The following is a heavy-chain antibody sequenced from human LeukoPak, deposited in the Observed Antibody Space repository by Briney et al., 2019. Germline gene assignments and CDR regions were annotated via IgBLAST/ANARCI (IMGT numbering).Heavy chain of an antibody. Sequence: ASVKLSCKASGATVSSYAISWVRQAPGQGLEWMGGIIPIFGTANYAQKFQGRVTTTADKSTSTAYMELSSLRSEDTAVYYCARLGTPPSYWYFDLWGRGTLVTVSS. CDR1: GATVSSYA. CDR3: ARLGTPPSYWYFDL. V-gene: IGHV1-69*06. J-gene: IGHJ2*01. D-gene: IGHD2-15*01. CDR2: IIPIFGTA.